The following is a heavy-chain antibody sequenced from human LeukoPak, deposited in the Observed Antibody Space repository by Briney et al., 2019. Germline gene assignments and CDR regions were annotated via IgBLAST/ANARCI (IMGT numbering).Heavy chain of an antibody. J-gene: IGHJ4*02. Sequence: KTSETLSLTCTVSGGSISSGNYYWSWIRQPAGKGLEWIGRIYTSGSTNYNPSLKSRVTISVDTSKNQFSLKLSSVTAADTAVYYCARDQYYYGSGSYGLDYWGQGTLVTVSS. D-gene: IGHD3-10*01. V-gene: IGHV4-61*02. CDR1: GGSISSGNYY. CDR2: IYTSGST. CDR3: ARDQYYYGSGSYGLDY.